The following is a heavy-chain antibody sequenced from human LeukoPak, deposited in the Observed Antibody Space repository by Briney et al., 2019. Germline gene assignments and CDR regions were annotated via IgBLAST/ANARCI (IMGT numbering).Heavy chain of an antibody. Sequence: SVKVSSKASGGTFSSYAISWVRQAPGQGLEWMGGIIPIFGTANYAQKFQGRVTITADESTSTAYMELSSLRSEDTAVYYCARDLVKGIWFGRGNNWFDPWGQGTLVTVSS. J-gene: IGHJ5*02. V-gene: IGHV1-69*01. CDR3: ARDLVKGIWFGRGNNWFDP. D-gene: IGHD3-10*01. CDR1: GGTFSSYA. CDR2: IIPIFGTA.